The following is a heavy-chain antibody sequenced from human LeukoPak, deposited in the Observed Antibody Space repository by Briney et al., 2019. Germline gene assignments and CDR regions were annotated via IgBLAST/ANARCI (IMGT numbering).Heavy chain of an antibody. Sequence: ASVKVSCKASGYTFTSYDINWVRQATGQGLGGMGWMNINSGNTGNAQKFQDRVNMTRNPSISTAYTELRSLRSAATAVYYCARVSSVAYYGMDVWGQGTTVTVSS. D-gene: IGHD4-23*01. J-gene: IGHJ6*02. CDR3: ARVSSVAYYGMDV. CDR1: GYTFTSYD. CDR2: MNINSGNT. V-gene: IGHV1-8*01.